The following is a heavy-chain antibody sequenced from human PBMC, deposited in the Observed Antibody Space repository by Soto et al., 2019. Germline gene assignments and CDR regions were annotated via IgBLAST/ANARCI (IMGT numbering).Heavy chain of an antibody. V-gene: IGHV3-30-3*01. CDR3: ARDLIAAAADNWFDP. Sequence: LSLTCTVSGGSISSSSYYWGWIRQAPGKGLEWVAVISYDGSNKYYADSVKGRFTISRDNSKNTLYLQMNSLRAEDTAVYYCARDLIAAAADNWFDPWGQGTLVTVSS. CDR2: ISYDGSNK. D-gene: IGHD6-13*01. J-gene: IGHJ5*02. CDR1: GGSISSSS.